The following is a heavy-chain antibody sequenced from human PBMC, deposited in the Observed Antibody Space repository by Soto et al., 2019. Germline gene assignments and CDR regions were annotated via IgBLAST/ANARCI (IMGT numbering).Heavy chain of an antibody. D-gene: IGHD2-15*01. Sequence: PGGSLRLSCAASGFTFDDYAMHWVRQAPGKGLEWVSGISWNSGSIGYADSVKGRFTISRDNAKNSLYLQMNSLRAEDTALYYCAKGTRHVVAATRYNWFDPWGQGTLVTVSS. CDR1: GFTFDDYA. CDR2: ISWNSGSI. CDR3: AKGTRHVVAATRYNWFDP. V-gene: IGHV3-9*01. J-gene: IGHJ5*02.